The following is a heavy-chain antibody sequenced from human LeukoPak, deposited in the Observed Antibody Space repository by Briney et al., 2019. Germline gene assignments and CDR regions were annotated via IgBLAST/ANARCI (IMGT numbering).Heavy chain of an antibody. J-gene: IGHJ4*02. Sequence: AAVNVSCKLSVYTLTELSMLWVRQAPGKGLEWMGDFDPEDGVTIYAQTFQGRFTMTEDTYTDTAYMELSSLRSEDTAVYYCATDRTGFDYWGQGTLVTVSS. CDR3: ATDRTGFDY. CDR2: FDPEDGVT. V-gene: IGHV1-24*01. CDR1: VYTLTELS.